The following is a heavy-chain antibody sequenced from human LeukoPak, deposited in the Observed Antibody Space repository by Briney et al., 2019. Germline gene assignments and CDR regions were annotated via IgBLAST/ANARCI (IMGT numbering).Heavy chain of an antibody. CDR1: GGSFSGYY. D-gene: IGHD5-12*01. V-gene: IGHV4-34*01. CDR2: INHSGST. CDR3: ARRRLMDIGPDY. J-gene: IGHJ4*02. Sequence: SETLSLTCAVYGGSFSGYYWSWIRQPPGKGLEWIGEINHSGSTNYNPSLKSRVTISVDTSKNQFSLKLSSVTAADTAVYYCARRRLMDIGPDYWGQGTLVTVSS.